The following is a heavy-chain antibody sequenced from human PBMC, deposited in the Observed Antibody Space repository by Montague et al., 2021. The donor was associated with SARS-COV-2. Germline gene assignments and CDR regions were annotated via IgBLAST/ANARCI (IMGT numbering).Heavy chain of an antibody. J-gene: IGHJ3*02. V-gene: IGHV6-1*01. CDR3: ARTTTRMLYPENAFDI. D-gene: IGHD2-15*01. Sequence: CAISGDSVSSNTATWSWIRQSPSRGLEWLGRTYYRSKWYHDYAISLKSRITINPDTSKNQFSLQLSSVAPEDTAVFYCARTTTRMLYPENAFDIWGQGTMVTGSS. CDR1: GDSVSSNTAT. CDR2: TYYRSKWYH.